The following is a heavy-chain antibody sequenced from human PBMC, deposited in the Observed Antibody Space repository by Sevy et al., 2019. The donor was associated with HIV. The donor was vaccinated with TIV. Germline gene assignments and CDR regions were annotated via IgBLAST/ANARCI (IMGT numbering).Heavy chain of an antibody. V-gene: IGHV3-53*01. Sequence: GGSLRLSCAASGFSVSTNYMSWVRQAPGKGLEWVSAIYSGGSTYYTDSVKGRFTISRDNSKNTLYLQMNSLRAEDTAVYYCARLSVYYYDSSGYYTTGHAFDIWGQGTMVTVSS. D-gene: IGHD3-22*01. CDR2: IYSGGST. J-gene: IGHJ3*02. CDR3: ARLSVYYYDSSGYYTTGHAFDI. CDR1: GFSVSTNY.